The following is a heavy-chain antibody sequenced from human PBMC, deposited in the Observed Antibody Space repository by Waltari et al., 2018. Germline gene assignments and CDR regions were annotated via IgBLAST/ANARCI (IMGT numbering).Heavy chain of an antibody. Sequence: QVQLVESGGGVVQPGRSLRLSCTAPGFTFSSYGMLWVRQAPGKGLEWVARIWYDGTNKNYADSVRGRFTISRDNSKNTLYLQMNSLRVEDTAVYYCARGIADDWGQGTLVTVSS. V-gene: IGHV3-33*01. CDR1: GFTFSSYG. CDR2: IWYDGTNK. D-gene: IGHD6-13*01. CDR3: ARGIADD. J-gene: IGHJ4*02.